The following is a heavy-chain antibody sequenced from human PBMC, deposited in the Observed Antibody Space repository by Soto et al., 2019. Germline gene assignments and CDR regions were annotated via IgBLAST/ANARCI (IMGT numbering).Heavy chain of an antibody. D-gene: IGHD3-10*01. J-gene: IGHJ4*01. CDR2: IKMDASEK. CDR1: GFTFGSYW. V-gene: IGHV3-7*01. Sequence: GVSLRLSCAASGFTFGSYWMSWVRQAPGKGLEWLATIKMDASEKKYVDSVKGRFTMSRDNAKNSLYLQMDSLRAEDTAVYYCASDSGYGSGASVNNYLDYWGHGTLVTVSS. CDR3: ASDSGYGSGASVNNYLDY.